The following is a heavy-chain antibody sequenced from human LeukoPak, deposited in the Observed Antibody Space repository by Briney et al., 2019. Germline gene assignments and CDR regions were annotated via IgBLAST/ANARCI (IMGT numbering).Heavy chain of an antibody. CDR1: GGSISSGGYS. CDR3: ARSPETYDSSGYFDY. Sequence: PSQTLSLTCAVSGGSISSGGYSWSWVRQPPGKGLEWSGYIYHSGSTYYTPSLKSRATISVDRSKNQFSLNLSPVTAADTAVYSCARSPETYDSSGYFDYWGQGTLVTVSS. CDR2: IYHSGST. J-gene: IGHJ4*02. D-gene: IGHD3-22*01. V-gene: IGHV4-30-2*01.